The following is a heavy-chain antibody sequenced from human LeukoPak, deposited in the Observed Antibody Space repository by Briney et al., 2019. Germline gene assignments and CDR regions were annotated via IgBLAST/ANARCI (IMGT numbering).Heavy chain of an antibody. CDR1: GGSISSINYY. CDR3: ASNPTYYDFWSTNYTRGWFDP. Sequence: SETLSLTCTVSGGSISSINYYWAWIRQPPGKGLEWIGSIYYGGSTYYNPSLKSRVTISVDTSENQFSLKLSSVTAADTAVYYCASNPTYYDFWSTNYTRGWFDPWGQGTLITVSS. D-gene: IGHD3-3*01. J-gene: IGHJ5*02. V-gene: IGHV4-39*01. CDR2: IYYGGST.